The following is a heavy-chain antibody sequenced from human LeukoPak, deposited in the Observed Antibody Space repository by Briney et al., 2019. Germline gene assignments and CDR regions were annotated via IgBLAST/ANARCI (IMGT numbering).Heavy chain of an antibody. V-gene: IGHV4-59*01. D-gene: IGHD4-17*01. CDR1: GGSISHYY. CDR3: AREDPQTTVPEGMDV. J-gene: IGHJ6*02. CDR2: IYYSGTT. Sequence: SESLSLTCTVSGGSISHYYWSWIRQSPGKGLEWIGYIYYSGTTNYSPSLKSRVTISVDTSRNQFSLQLESVTAADTAVYYCAREDPQTTVPEGMDVWGQGTTVIVSS.